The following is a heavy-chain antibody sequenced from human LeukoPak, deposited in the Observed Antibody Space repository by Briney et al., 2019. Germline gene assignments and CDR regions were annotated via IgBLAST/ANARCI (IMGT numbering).Heavy chain of an antibody. CDR2: ISYDGSNK. CDR1: GFTFSSYA. CDR3: ATDIVVVVAATGPDAFDI. V-gene: IGHV3-30-3*01. Sequence: GGSLRLSCAASGFTFSSYAMHWVRQAPGKGLEWVAVISYDGSNKYYADSVKGRFTISRDNSKNTLYLQMNSLRAEDTAVYYCATDIVVVVAATGPDAFDIWGQGTMVTVSS. J-gene: IGHJ3*02. D-gene: IGHD2-15*01.